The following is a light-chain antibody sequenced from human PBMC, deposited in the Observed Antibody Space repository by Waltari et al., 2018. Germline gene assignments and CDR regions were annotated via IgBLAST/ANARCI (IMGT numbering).Light chain of an antibody. CDR3: CSYAGSSNVV. Sequence: QSALTQPASVSGSPGHSITISCTGTSSDCGSYNLVSWYQQHPGKAPKLMIYEVSKRPSGVSNRFSGSKSGNTASLTISGLQAEDEADYYCCSYAGSSNVVFGGGTKLTVL. J-gene: IGLJ2*01. CDR2: EVS. CDR1: SSDCGSYNL. V-gene: IGLV2-23*02.